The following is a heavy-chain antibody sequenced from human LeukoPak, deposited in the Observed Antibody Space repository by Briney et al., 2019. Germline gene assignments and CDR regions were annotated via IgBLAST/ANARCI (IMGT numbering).Heavy chain of an antibody. V-gene: IGHV1-69*01. CDR3: ARVFFGDTAMVSRFNWFDP. Sequence: SVNVSCKASGGTFSSYAISWVRQAPGQGLEWMGGIIPIFGTANYAQKFQGRVTITADESTSTAYMELSSLRSEDTAVYYCARVFFGDTAMVSRFNWFDPWGQGTLVTVSS. D-gene: IGHD5-18*01. CDR2: IIPIFGTA. CDR1: GGTFSSYA. J-gene: IGHJ5*02.